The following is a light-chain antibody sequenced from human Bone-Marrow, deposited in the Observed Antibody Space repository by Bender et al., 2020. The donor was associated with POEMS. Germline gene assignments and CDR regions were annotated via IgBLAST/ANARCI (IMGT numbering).Light chain of an antibody. CDR1: SSDVGGYNF. Sequence: QSALTQPASVSGSPGQSITISCTGTSSDVGGYNFVSWYLQRPGKAPKLMIYDVNNRPSGVPDRFSGSKSGNTASLAITGLQAEDEGDYYCQSYDNSLGGWVFGGGTKLTVL. CDR3: QSYDNSLGGWV. CDR2: DVN. J-gene: IGLJ3*02. V-gene: IGLV2-14*03.